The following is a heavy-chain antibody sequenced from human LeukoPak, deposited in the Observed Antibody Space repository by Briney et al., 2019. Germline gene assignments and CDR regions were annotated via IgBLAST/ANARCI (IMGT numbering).Heavy chain of an antibody. CDR1: GGSISTNY. J-gene: IGHJ4*02. CDR2: IYYSGST. Sequence: SETLSLTCTVSGGSISTNYWSWIRQPPGKGLEWIGYIYYSGSTNYNPSLKSRVTISVDTSKNQFSLKLSSVTAADTAVYYCARGPNDSSGSPYYFDYWGQGTLVTVSS. D-gene: IGHD3-22*01. CDR3: ARGPNDSSGSPYYFDY. V-gene: IGHV4-59*01.